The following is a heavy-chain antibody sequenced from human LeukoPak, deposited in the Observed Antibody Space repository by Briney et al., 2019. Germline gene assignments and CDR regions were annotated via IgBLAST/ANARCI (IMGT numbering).Heavy chain of an antibody. CDR3: ARTVDTAMGYFDY. J-gene: IGHJ4*02. Sequence: PSETLSLTCTVSGGSISSYYWSWIRQPPGKGLEWIGYIYYSGSTNYNPSLKSRVTISVDMSKNQFSLKLSSVTAADTAVYYCARTVDTAMGYFDYWGQGTLVTVSS. CDR1: GGSISSYY. CDR2: IYYSGST. D-gene: IGHD5-18*01. V-gene: IGHV4-59*01.